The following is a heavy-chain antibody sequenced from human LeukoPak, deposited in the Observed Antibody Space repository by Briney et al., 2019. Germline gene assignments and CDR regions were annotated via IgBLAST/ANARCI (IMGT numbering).Heavy chain of an antibody. CDR2: ISGDGVST. V-gene: IGHV3-43*02. Sequence: GGSLRLSCVASGLPIADFAMHWVRQAPGKGLEWVSLISGDGVSTFYADSVKGRFSISRDNGKNSLSLEMNSLRTEDTAMYYCARESGKFDYWGQGTLVAVSS. CDR3: ARESGKFDY. J-gene: IGHJ4*02. CDR1: GLPIADFA.